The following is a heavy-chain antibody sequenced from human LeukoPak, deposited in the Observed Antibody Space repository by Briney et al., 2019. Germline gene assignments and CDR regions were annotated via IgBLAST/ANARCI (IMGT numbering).Heavy chain of an antibody. CDR1: GVTFIRYA. CDR3: AMDSSGFFDY. V-gene: IGHV3-23*01. J-gene: IGHJ4*02. CDR2: ISGSGGST. Sequence: PGGSLRLSCAASGVTFIRYAMTWVRQAPGKGLEWVSTISGSGGSTYYADSVKGRFTISRDNSRNTLYLQMNSLRAEDTAIYYCAMDSSGFFDYWGQGTLVTVSS. D-gene: IGHD6-19*01.